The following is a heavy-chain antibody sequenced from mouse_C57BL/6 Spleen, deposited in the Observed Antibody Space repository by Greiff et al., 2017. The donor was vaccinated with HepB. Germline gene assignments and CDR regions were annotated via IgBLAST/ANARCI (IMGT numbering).Heavy chain of an antibody. J-gene: IGHJ3*01. CDR3: ARQGTTVVAPFAY. CDR1: GFTFSSYG. D-gene: IGHD1-1*01. V-gene: IGHV5-6*02. CDR2: ISSGGSYT. Sequence: DVKLQESGGDLVKPGGSLKLSCAASGFTFSSYGMSWVRQTPDKRLEWVATISSGGSYTYYPDSVKGRFTISGDNAKNTLYLQMSSLKSEDTAMYYCARQGTTVVAPFAYWGQGTLVTVSA.